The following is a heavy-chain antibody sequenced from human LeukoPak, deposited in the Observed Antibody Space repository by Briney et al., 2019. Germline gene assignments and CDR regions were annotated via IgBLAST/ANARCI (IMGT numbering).Heavy chain of an antibody. D-gene: IGHD5-12*01. CDR1: GFTFSNAW. V-gene: IGHV3-15*01. CDR3: TTDQSHRGYDPGYFDY. J-gene: IGHJ4*02. CDR2: IKSKTDGGTT. Sequence: PGGSLRLSCAASGFTFSNAWMSWVRQAPGKGLEWVGRIKSKTDGGTTDYAAPVKGRFTISRDDSKNTLYLQMNSLKTGDTAVYCCTTDQSHRGYDPGYFDYWGQGILVTVSS.